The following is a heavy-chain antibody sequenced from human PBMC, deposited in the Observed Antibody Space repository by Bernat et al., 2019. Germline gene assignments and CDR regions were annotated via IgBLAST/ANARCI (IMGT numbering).Heavy chain of an antibody. Sequence: QVQLQESGPGLVKPSETLSLTCIVSGASIRSNYWSWIRQPPGKGLEWIGYFDYTGSTDYNPSLKSRVTISGDTSRNQCSLKLYSVTAADTAVYYCAREISSADYHFDYWGQGIRVNVSS. V-gene: IGHV4-59*01. J-gene: IGHJ4*02. CDR3: AREISSADYHFDY. D-gene: IGHD6-19*01. CDR2: FDYTGST. CDR1: GASIRSNY.